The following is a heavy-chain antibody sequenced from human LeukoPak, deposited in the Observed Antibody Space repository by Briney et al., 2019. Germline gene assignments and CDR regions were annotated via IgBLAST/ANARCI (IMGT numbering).Heavy chain of an antibody. Sequence: GGSLRLSCAASGFTFTTYWMGWLRQAPGKGREWLANIKQDGSEKYYVDSVKGRFTISRDNAKNSLSLQMNSLRAEDTAVYYCARPLMYYYGSETYFWFDPWGQGTLVTVSS. CDR2: IKQDGSEK. D-gene: IGHD3-10*01. J-gene: IGHJ5*02. CDR1: GFTFTTYW. CDR3: ARPLMYYYGSETYFWFDP. V-gene: IGHV3-7*01.